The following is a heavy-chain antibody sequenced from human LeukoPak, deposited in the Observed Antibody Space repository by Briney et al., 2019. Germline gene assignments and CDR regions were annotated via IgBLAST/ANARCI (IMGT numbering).Heavy chain of an antibody. D-gene: IGHD6-19*01. CDR1: GFTFSAFG. CDR3: AKSRLYSSGSDDY. J-gene: IGHJ4*02. V-gene: IGHV3-30*18. Sequence: GGSLRLSCAASGFTFSAFGMHWVRQAPGKGLEWVAVISSDGTNKYYTDSVKGRFTISRDNSKNTLYMQMNSLRAEDTAVYSCAKSRLYSSGSDDYWGQGTLVTVSS. CDR2: ISSDGTNK.